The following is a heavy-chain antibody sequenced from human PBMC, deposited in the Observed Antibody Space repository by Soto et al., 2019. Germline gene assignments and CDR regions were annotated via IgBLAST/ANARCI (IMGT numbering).Heavy chain of an antibody. D-gene: IGHD7-27*01. Sequence: QVQLQESGPGLVKPSETLSLTCTVSGGSISNHYWSWIRQPPGKGLEWIGYIYYNGNTNYNPPLKSRVTMSVDTSKNQISLKLSSVTAADTAVYYCTRANWYSEYWGQGTLDTVYS. CDR1: GGSISNHY. CDR2: IYYNGNT. CDR3: TRANWYSEY. V-gene: IGHV4-59*11. J-gene: IGHJ4*02.